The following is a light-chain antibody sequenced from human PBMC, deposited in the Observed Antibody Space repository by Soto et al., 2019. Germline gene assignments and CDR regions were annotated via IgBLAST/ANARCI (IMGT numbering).Light chain of an antibody. Sequence: DIQITHSPPTLSASVGDRVTITCRASQSISRTLAWYQQKPGKAPKLLIFEASTLESGVPSRFSGSGSGTEFTLTVSSLQPDDFATYYCQQYNRFSTLGQGTKVDIK. CDR1: QSISRT. CDR3: QQYNRFST. CDR2: EAS. J-gene: IGKJ1*01. V-gene: IGKV1-5*01.